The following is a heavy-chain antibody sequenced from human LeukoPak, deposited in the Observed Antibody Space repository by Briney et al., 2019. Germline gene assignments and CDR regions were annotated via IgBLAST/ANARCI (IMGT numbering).Heavy chain of an antibody. J-gene: IGHJ1*01. CDR1: GYTFTSYD. CDR3: ARGQWLVRDEEYFQH. D-gene: IGHD6-19*01. Sequence: ASVKVSCKASGYTFTSYDINWVRQATGQGLEWMGWMNPNSGNTGYAQKFQGRGTMTRNTSISTASMELSSLRSEDTAVYYCARGQWLVRDEEYFQHWGQGTLVTVSS. V-gene: IGHV1-8*02. CDR2: MNPNSGNT.